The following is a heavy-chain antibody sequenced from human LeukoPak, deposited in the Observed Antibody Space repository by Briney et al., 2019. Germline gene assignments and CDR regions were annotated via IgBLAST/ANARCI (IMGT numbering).Heavy chain of an antibody. CDR1: GISISGDY. J-gene: IGHJ4*02. D-gene: IGHD6-19*01. CDR2: INHSGST. Sequence: PSETVSLTCTVPGISISGDYWSWIRQPPGKGLEWIGEINHSGSTNYSPSLKSRVTISVDTSKNQFSLKLSSVTAADTALYYCARGGWLGDFWGQGTLVTVSS. CDR3: ARGGWLGDF. V-gene: IGHV4-34*01.